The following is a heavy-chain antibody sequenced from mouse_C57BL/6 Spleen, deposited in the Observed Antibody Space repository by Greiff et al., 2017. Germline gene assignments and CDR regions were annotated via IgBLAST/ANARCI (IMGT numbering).Heavy chain of an antibody. CDR1: GYSITSGYY. CDR2: ISYDGSN. CDR3: ARDSFADGPY. V-gene: IGHV3-6*01. J-gene: IGHJ2*01. D-gene: IGHD2-3*01. Sequence: EVHLVESGPGLVKPSQSLSLTCSVTGYSITSGYYWNWIRQFPGNKLEWMGYISYDGSNNYNPTLKNRISITRDTSKNQFFLKLNSVTTEDTATYYCARDSFADGPYWGQGTTLTVSS.